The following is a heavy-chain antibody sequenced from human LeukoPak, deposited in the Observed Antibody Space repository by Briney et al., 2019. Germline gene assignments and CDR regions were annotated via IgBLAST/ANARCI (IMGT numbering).Heavy chain of an antibody. CDR1: GFTFSSYS. V-gene: IGHV3-23*01. J-gene: IGHJ4*02. Sequence: GGSLRLSCAASGFTFSSYSMNWVRQAPGKGLEWVSAISGGSGSTYCADSVKGRFTISRDNSKNTLYLQMNSLRDEDTAVYYCAKHRFESGGYHSTDWGQGTLVTVSS. CDR2: ISGGSGST. D-gene: IGHD3-22*01. CDR3: AKHRFESGGYHSTD.